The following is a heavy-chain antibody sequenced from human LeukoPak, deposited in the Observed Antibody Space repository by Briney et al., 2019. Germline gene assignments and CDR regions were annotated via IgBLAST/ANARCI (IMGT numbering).Heavy chain of an antibody. D-gene: IGHD4-17*01. V-gene: IGHV4-39*07. CDR1: GGSISSSSYY. Sequence: SETLSLTCTVSGGSISSSSYYWGWIRQAPGKGLEWIASMYDSGDTYYNPSLKSRVTISVDTSKNQFSLKLSSVTAADTAVYYCAIRTTVTSYYFDYWGQGTLVTVSS. CDR3: AIRTTVTSYYFDY. J-gene: IGHJ4*02. CDR2: MYDSGDT.